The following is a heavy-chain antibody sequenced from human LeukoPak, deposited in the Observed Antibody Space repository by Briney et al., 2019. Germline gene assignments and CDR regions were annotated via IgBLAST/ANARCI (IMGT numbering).Heavy chain of an antibody. D-gene: IGHD3-9*01. CDR3: ARGNDILTGFFGMDV. V-gene: IGHV3-66*01. CDR1: GFTVSSNY. J-gene: IGHJ6*02. CDR2: IYSGGST. Sequence: GGSLRLSCAACGFTVSSNYMSWVRQAPGKGLEWVSVIYSGGSTYYADSVKGRFTISRDNSKNTLYLQMNSLRAEDTAVYYCARGNDILTGFFGMDVWGQGTTVTVSS.